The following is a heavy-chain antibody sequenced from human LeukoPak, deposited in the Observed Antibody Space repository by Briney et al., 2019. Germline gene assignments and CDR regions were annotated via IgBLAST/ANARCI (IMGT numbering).Heavy chain of an antibody. Sequence: PGGSLRLSCAASGFTFSKYWMSWVRQATGKGLEWVSAIGTAGDTYYPGSVKGRFTISRENAKNSFYLQMNSLRAGDTAVYYCARGARGNTMVRGVIRNDAFDIWGQGTMVTVSS. CDR1: GFTFSKYW. CDR3: ARGARGNTMVRGVIRNDAFDI. D-gene: IGHD3-10*01. J-gene: IGHJ3*02. V-gene: IGHV3-13*01. CDR2: IGTAGDT.